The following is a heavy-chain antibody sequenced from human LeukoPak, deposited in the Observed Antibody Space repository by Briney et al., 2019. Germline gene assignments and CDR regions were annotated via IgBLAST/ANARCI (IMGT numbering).Heavy chain of an antibody. V-gene: IGHV4-4*02. CDR1: GGSISSSNW. J-gene: IGHJ4*02. CDR2: IYHSGST. CDR3: ARNDGYSYYFDY. Sequence: SETLSLTCAVSGGSISSSNWWSWVRQPPGKGLEWIGKIYHSGSTNYNPSLKSRVTISVDKSKNQFSLKLSSVTAADTAVYYCARNDGYSYYFDYWGQGTLVTVSS. D-gene: IGHD5-24*01.